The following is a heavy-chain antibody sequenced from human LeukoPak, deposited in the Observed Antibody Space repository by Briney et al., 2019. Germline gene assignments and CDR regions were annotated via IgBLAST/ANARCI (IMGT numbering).Heavy chain of an antibody. J-gene: IGHJ4*02. CDR3: ARHRAGSYYYFDY. D-gene: IGHD1-26*01. V-gene: IGHV4-39*01. CDR2: IYYSGST. CDR1: GGSISSSSYS. Sequence: NPSQTLSLTCTVSGGSISSSSYSWGWIRQPPGKGLEWIGSIYYSGSTYYNPSLKSRVTISVDTSKNQFSLKLSSVTAADTAVYYCARHRAGSYYYFDYWGQGTLVTVSS.